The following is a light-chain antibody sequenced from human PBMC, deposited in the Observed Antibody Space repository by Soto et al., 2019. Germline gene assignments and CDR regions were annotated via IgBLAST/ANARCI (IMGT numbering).Light chain of an antibody. Sequence: QSVLTQPPSASGSPGQRVTISCSGRSSNIGSNSVYWYQQLPGMAPTLLIYRNNQRPSGVPDRFSASKSGTSASLAISGLRSEDEANYYCAAWDDRLTGRVFFGGGTQLTVL. CDR3: AAWDDRLTGRVF. J-gene: IGLJ7*01. CDR2: RNN. V-gene: IGLV1-47*01. CDR1: SSNIGSNS.